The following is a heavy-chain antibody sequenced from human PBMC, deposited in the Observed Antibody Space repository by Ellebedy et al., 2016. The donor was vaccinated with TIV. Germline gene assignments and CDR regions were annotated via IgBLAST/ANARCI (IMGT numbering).Heavy chain of an antibody. CDR1: GFTFSSYD. CDR3: ARDRGYCSGGICYSAAFDI. D-gene: IGHD2-15*01. V-gene: IGHV3-33*01. CDR2: MWSDGHNN. Sequence: PGGSLRLSCAASGFTFSSYDMHWVRQAPGKGLEWVAIMWSDGHNNYYADSVRGRFTISRDNSKNTLSLQMNSLGAEDTAVYYCARDRGYCSGGICYSAAFDIWGQGTMVTVPS. J-gene: IGHJ3*02.